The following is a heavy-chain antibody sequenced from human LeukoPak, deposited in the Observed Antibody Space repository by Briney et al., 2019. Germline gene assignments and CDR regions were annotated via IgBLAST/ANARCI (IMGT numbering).Heavy chain of an antibody. CDR2: IYHSGST. D-gene: IGHD3-10*01. V-gene: IGHV4-38-2*02. CDR1: GGSLSGYY. Sequence: PSETLSLTCAVYGGSLSGYYWGWIRQPPGKGLEWIGSIYHSGSTYYNPSLKSRVTISVDTSKNQFSLKLSSVTAADTAVYYCAREGITMVRGRNAFDIWGQGTMVTVSS. J-gene: IGHJ3*02. CDR3: AREGITMVRGRNAFDI.